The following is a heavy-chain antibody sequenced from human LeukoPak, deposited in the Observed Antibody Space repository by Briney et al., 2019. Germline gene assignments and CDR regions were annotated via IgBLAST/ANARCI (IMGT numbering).Heavy chain of an antibody. V-gene: IGHV2-70*18. J-gene: IGHJ4*02. CDR1: GGSISSSNWW. CDR3: ARSEYYYDSSGYLDY. CDR2: IDWDDDK. Sequence: TLSLTCAVSGGSISSSNWWSWVRQPPGKALEWLARIDWDDDKYYSTSLKTRLTISKDTSKNQVVLTMTNMDPVDTATYYCARSEYYYDSSGYLDYWGQGTLVTVSS. D-gene: IGHD3-22*01.